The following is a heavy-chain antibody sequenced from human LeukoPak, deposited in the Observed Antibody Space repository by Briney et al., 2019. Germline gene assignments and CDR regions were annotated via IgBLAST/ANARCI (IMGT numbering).Heavy chain of an antibody. CDR2: INHSGST. J-gene: IGHJ5*02. Sequence: KPSETLSLTCAVYGGSFSGYYWSWIRQPPGKGLGWIGEINHSGSTNYNPSLKSRVTISVDTSKTQFSLKLSSVTAPDPAVYYCASGIAVAGMGSFDPWGQGTLVTASP. CDR1: GGSFSGYY. CDR3: ASGIAVAGMGSFDP. D-gene: IGHD6-19*01. V-gene: IGHV4-34*01.